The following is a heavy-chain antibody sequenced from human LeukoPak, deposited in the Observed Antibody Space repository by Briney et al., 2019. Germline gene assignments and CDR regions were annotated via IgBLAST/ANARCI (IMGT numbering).Heavy chain of an antibody. J-gene: IGHJ4*02. CDR1: GYTFTSHG. D-gene: IGHD2-15*01. V-gene: IGHV1-18*01. CDR3: ARVFLGSSWFSRGFDY. Sequence: ASVKVSCKASGYTFTSHGISWVRQAPGQGLEWMGWISVYNGNTDYAQKLQGRVTMTTDTSSSTAYMELRSLRSDDTAVYYCARVFLGSSWFSRGFDYWGQGTLVTVSS. CDR2: ISVYNGNT.